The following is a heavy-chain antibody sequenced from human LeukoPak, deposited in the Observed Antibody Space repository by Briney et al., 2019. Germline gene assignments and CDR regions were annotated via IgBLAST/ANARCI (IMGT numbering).Heavy chain of an antibody. J-gene: IGHJ4*02. Sequence: GGSLRLSCAASGFTFSSYGMHWVRQAPGKGLEWVAVILYDGSNKYYADSVKGRFTISRDNSKNTLYLQMNSLRAEDTALYYCAGYLLYDSSGYYYELGKGFAYWGQGTLVTVSS. V-gene: IGHV3-30*03. CDR2: ILYDGSNK. CDR1: GFTFSSYG. D-gene: IGHD3-22*01. CDR3: AGYLLYDSSGYYYELGKGFAY.